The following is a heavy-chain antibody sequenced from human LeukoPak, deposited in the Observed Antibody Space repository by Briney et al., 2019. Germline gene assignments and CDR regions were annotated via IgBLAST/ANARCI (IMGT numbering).Heavy chain of an antibody. CDR1: GGSFSDYY. D-gene: IGHD2-2*01. Sequence: SETLSLTCAVYGGSFSDYYWSWIGQPRGKGLEWIGEINHSGSTNYNPSLKSRVTISVDTSKNQFSLKLSSVTAADTAVYYCASGTVVPAAIVDYWGQGSLVTVSS. CDR3: ASGTVVPAAIVDY. V-gene: IGHV4-34*01. J-gene: IGHJ4*02. CDR2: INHSGST.